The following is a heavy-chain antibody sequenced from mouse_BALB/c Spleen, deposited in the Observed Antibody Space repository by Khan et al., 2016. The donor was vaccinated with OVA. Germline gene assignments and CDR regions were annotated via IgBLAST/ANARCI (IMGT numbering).Heavy chain of an antibody. CDR2: ISYSGST. CDR3: ARWFAY. Sequence: EVKLEVSGPGLVKPSQSLSLTCTVTGYSITSDYAWNWIRQFPGNKLEWMGSISYSGSTSYIPSLKSRISITRDTSKNQCFLQLNSVTTEDTAKYCCARWFAYWGQGTLVTVSA. CDR1: GYSITSDYA. J-gene: IGHJ3*01. V-gene: IGHV3-2*02.